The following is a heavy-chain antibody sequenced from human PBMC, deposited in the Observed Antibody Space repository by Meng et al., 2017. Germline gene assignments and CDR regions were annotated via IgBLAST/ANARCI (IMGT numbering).Heavy chain of an antibody. V-gene: IGHV4-59*01. CDR1: GGSFSGYY. CDR3: AREVHYDSSGYYVARAFDI. Sequence: SQTLSLTCAVYGGSFSGYYWSWIRQPPGKGLEWIGYIYYSGSTNYNPSLKSRVTISVDTSKNQFSLKLSSVTTADTAVYYCAREVHYDSSGYYVARAFDIWGQGTMVTVSS. CDR2: IYYSGST. J-gene: IGHJ3*02. D-gene: IGHD3-22*01.